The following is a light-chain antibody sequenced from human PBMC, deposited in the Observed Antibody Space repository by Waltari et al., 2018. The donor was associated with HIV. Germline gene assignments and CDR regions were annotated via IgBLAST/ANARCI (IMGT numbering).Light chain of an antibody. CDR2: GAS. V-gene: IGKV3-20*01. CDR3: QQYGTSPYT. J-gene: IGKJ2*01. Sequence: EIALTQSPGTLSLSPGERATLSCTASQSVTSSYLAWYQQKPGQAPRLLIYGASSRATDIPDRFSGSGSGTDFTLTIRRLEPEDSAVYCCQQYGTSPYTFGLGTKLEI. CDR1: QSVTSSY.